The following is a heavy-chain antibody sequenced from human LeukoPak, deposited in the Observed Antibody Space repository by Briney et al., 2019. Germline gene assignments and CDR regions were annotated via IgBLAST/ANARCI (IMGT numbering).Heavy chain of an antibody. D-gene: IGHD3-22*01. CDR1: GGSFSGYY. CDR3: ASVAGYDSSGYSDAFDI. CDR2: IYTSGST. J-gene: IGHJ3*02. V-gene: IGHV4-59*10. Sequence: SETLSLTCAGYGGSFSGYYWGWIRQPAGKGLGWIGGIYTSGSTNYNPSLKSRVTMSVDTSKNPFSLKLSSLTAADTAVSYCASVAGYDSSGYSDAFDIWGQGTMVTVSS.